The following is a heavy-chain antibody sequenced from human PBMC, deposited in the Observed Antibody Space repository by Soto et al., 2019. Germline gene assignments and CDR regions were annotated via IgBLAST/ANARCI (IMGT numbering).Heavy chain of an antibody. CDR1: GFTFSTYG. CDR2: ISYDGTNK. V-gene: IGHV3-30*18. D-gene: IGHD4-17*01. Sequence: QVQLVESGGGEVQPGRSLTISCAASGFTFSTYGMHWVRQTPGKGLEWVAVISYDGTNKFYSDSVKGRFTISRDNFKTTLTLQMNSMSADDTAVYSCAKDLQSYGDYDYYCYGMDVWGLGTRVTVSS. CDR3: AKDLQSYGDYDYYCYGMDV. J-gene: IGHJ6*02.